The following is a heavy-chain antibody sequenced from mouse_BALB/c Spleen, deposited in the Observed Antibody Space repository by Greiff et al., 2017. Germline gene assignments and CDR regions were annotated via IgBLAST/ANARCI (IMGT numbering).Heavy chain of an antibody. V-gene: IGHV1-5*01. CDR3: TRKDYPGGFAY. CDR2: IYPGNSDT. D-gene: IGHD5-5*01. CDR1: GYTFTSYW. Sequence: EVQLQQSGTVLARPGASVKMSCKASGYTFTSYWMHWVKQRPGQGLEWIGAIYPGNSDTSYNQKFKGKAKLTAVTSTSTAYMELSSLTNEDSAVYYCTRKDYPGGFAYWGQGTLVTVSA. J-gene: IGHJ3*01.